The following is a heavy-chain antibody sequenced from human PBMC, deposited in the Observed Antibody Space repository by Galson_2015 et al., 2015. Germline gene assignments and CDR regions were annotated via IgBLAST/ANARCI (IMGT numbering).Heavy chain of an antibody. CDR1: GYNFTNYW. CDR3: ARQRDWSLDF. D-gene: IGHD1-1*01. J-gene: IGHJ4*02. Sequence: QSGAEVKKPGQSLKISCKGSGYNFTNYWIDWVRQMPGKGLEWMGIIHLGDSDTRYSPSFHGQVTISADKSINTAYLQWGSLKASDTAIYYCARQRDWSLDFWGQGTLVTVSS. CDR2: IHLGDSDT. V-gene: IGHV5-51*01.